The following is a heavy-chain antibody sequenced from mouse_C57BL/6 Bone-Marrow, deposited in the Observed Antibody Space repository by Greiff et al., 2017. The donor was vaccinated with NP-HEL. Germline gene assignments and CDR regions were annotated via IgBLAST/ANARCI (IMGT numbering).Heavy chain of an antibody. CDR1: GYTFTSYW. D-gene: IGHD1-1*01. CDR3: ARSEITTVEGAWFAY. CDR2: IDPNSGGT. J-gene: IGHJ3*01. Sequence: QVQLQQPGAELVKPGASVKLSCKASGYTFTSYWMHWVKQRPGRGLEWIGRIDPNSGGTTYNEKFKSKATLTVDKHSRTAYVQLSSLTSEDSAVYYCARSEITTVEGAWFAYWGQGTLVTVSA. V-gene: IGHV1-72*01.